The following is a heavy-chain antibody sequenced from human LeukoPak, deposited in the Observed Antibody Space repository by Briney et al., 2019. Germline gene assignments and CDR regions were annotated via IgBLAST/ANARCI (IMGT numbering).Heavy chain of an antibody. D-gene: IGHD3-16*02. Sequence: PGGSLRLSCAASGFTFSSYAMSWVRQAPGKGLEWVSAISGSGGSTYYADSVKGRFTISRDNSKNTLYLQMNSLRAEDTAVYYCARAGRLGLRLGELSPAGYWGQGTLVTVSS. V-gene: IGHV3-23*01. CDR2: ISGSGGST. CDR1: GFTFSSYA. CDR3: ARAGRLGLRLGELSPAGY. J-gene: IGHJ4*02.